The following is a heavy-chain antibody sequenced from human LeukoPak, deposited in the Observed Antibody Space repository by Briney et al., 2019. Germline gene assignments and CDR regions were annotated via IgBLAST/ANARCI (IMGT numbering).Heavy chain of an antibody. CDR3: ASLWGYYDSHAFDI. CDR2: INSDGSST. V-gene: IGHV3-74*01. D-gene: IGHD3-22*01. J-gene: IGHJ3*02. CDR1: GFMFSRYW. Sequence: PGGSLRLSCAASGFMFSRYWMHWVRQAPGKGLVWVSVINSDGSSTTYADSVKGRLTISRDNAKNMLYLQMNSLRAEDTAVYYCASLWGYYDSHAFDIWGQGTMVTVSS.